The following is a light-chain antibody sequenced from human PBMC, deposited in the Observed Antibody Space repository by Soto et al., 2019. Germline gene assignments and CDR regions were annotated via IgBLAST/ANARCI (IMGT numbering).Light chain of an antibody. Sequence: QSVLTQPASVSGSPGQSITISCTGTNSDIGFYNYVSWYQQHPGEAPKLIIYEVAKRPSGVSSRFSGSKSGNTASLTISGLQAEDEADYHCCSYTSSSPLYVFGTGTKVTVL. CDR1: NSDIGFYNY. CDR2: EVA. CDR3: CSYTSSSPLYV. V-gene: IGLV2-14*01. J-gene: IGLJ1*01.